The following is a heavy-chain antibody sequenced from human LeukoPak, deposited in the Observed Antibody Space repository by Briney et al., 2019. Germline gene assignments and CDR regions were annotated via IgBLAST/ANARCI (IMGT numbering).Heavy chain of an antibody. J-gene: IGHJ4*02. CDR3: ASTIQGGRDY. V-gene: IGHV4-38-2*02. D-gene: IGHD3-16*01. Sequence: SETLSLTCTVSGYSISSGYYWGWSRQPPGEGLEWSGRIYHSGSTYYNPSLKSRVTISVDTFKMQFCLKLSSVTAADTGVYYCASTIQGGRDYWGQGNLVTVSS. CDR2: IYHSGST. CDR1: GYSISSGYY.